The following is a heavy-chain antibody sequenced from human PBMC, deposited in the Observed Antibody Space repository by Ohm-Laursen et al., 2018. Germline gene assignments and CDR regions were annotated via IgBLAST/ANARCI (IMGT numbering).Heavy chain of an antibody. CDR1: GFTFSSYG. V-gene: IGHV3-30*18. CDR2: ISYDGSNK. Sequence: SLRLSCAAPGFTFSSYGMHWVRQAPGKGLERGAVISYDGSNKYYADSVKGRFTISRDNSKNTLYLQMNSLRAEDTAVYYCAKGIQWVVQWDWFDPWGQGTLVTVSS. CDR3: AKGIQWVVQWDWFDP. D-gene: IGHD6-19*01. J-gene: IGHJ5*02.